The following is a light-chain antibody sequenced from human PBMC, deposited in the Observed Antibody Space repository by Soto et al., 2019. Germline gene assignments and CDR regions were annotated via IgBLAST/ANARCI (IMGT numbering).Light chain of an antibody. J-gene: IGKJ1*01. V-gene: IGKV1-39*01. CDR1: QSISSY. Sequence: DIQMTQSPSSLSASVGDRVTITCLASQSISSYLNWYQHKPGKAPKLLIYAASSLQTGVPSRFSGSRSGTDFALTISSLQREDFATYYCQQTDSFPRTFGQGTKVEMK. CDR2: AAS. CDR3: QQTDSFPRT.